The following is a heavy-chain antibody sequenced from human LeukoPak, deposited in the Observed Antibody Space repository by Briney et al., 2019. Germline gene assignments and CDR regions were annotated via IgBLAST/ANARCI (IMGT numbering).Heavy chain of an antibody. V-gene: IGHV3-23*01. D-gene: IGHD6-19*01. CDR2: ISGSGGST. CDR1: GFTFDDYG. CDR3: AKDGAEQWLVDPFNNWFDP. Sequence: GGSLRLSCAASGFTFDDYGMSWVRQAPGKGLEWVSAISGSGGSTYYADSVKGRFTISRDNSKNTLYLQMNSLRAEDTAVYYCAKDGAEQWLVDPFNNWFDPWGQGTLVTVSS. J-gene: IGHJ5*02.